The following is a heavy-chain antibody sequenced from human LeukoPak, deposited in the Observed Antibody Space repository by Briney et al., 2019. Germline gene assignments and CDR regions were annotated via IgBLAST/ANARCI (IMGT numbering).Heavy chain of an antibody. CDR2: VIPIFGTA. CDR1: GGTFSSYA. D-gene: IGHD2-2*01. Sequence: GASVYVSCKASGGTFSSYAISWVRQAPEQGLEWMGRVIPIFGTANYAQKFQGRVTITTDESTSTAYMELGSLRSEDMAVYYCARVSVTAANGWFDPWGQGTLVTVSS. J-gene: IGHJ5*02. V-gene: IGHV1-69*05. CDR3: ARVSVTAANGWFDP.